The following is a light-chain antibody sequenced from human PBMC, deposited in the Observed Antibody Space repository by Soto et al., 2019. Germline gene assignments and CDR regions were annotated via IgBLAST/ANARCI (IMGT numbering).Light chain of an antibody. CDR2: YDS. CDR3: QVWESSSDHNV. V-gene: IGLV3-21*01. J-gene: IGLJ6*01. CDR1: NIGSKS. Sequence: SYELTQPPSVSVAPGKTARITCGGNNIGSKSVHWYQQKPGQAPVLVIYYDSDRPSGIPERFSGSNSGNTATLTSSRVEAGDEADYYCQVWESSSDHNVFGSGTQLTVL.